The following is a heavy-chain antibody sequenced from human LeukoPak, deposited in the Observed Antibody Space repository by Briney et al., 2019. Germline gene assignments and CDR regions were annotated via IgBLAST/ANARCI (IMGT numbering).Heavy chain of an antibody. J-gene: IGHJ1*01. CDR3: AGAAAGSPFQH. CDR1: DGSINTYSYY. Sequence: SETLSLTCTVSDGSINTYSYYWSWIRQPPGKGLEYIGYIFPTGCTNYNPSLKSRVSISVDTSKNQFSLKVNSVTAADTAVYYCAGAAAGSPFQHWGQGTLVTVSS. D-gene: IGHD6-13*01. CDR2: IFPTGCT. V-gene: IGHV4-4*09.